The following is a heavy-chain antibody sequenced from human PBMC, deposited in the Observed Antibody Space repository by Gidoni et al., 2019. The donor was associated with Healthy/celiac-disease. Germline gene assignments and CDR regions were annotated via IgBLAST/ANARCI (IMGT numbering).Heavy chain of an antibody. J-gene: IGHJ6*02. Sequence: EVQLVESGGGLVQPGGSLRLSCAASGFTFSSYELNWVRQAPGKGLEWVSYISSSGSTIYYADSVKGRFTISRDNAKNSLYLQMNSLRAEDTAVYYCARAWYYDYVWGSYYYYGMDVWGQGTTVTVSS. CDR3: ARAWYYDYVWGSYYYYGMDV. CDR1: GFTFSSYE. CDR2: ISSSGSTI. V-gene: IGHV3-48*03. D-gene: IGHD3-16*01.